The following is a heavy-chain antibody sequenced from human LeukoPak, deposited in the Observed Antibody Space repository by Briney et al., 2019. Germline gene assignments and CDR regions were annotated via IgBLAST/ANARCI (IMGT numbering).Heavy chain of an antibody. CDR2: ISAYNGNT. D-gene: IGHD6-13*01. V-gene: IGHV1-18*01. CDR3: ARDLLTGYSSSWFSYYYGMDV. J-gene: IGHJ6*02. Sequence: ASVKVSCKASGYTFTKYGIIWARLAPGQGLEWMGWISAYNGNTNYAQKLQGRVTMTTDTSTSTAYMELRSLRSDDTAVYYCARDLLTGYSSSWFSYYYGMDVWGQGTTVTVSS. CDR1: GYTFTKYG.